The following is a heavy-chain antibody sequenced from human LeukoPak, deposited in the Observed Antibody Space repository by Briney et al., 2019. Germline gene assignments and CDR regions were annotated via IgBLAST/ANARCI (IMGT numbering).Heavy chain of an antibody. Sequence: PGRSLRLSCAASGFTPSSYAMHWVRQAPGKGLEWVAVISYDGSNKYYADSVKGRFTISRDNSKNTLYLQMNSLRAEDTAVYYCARGSGVDTAMVTVSYFDYWGQGTLVTVSS. CDR1: GFTPSSYA. CDR2: ISYDGSNK. D-gene: IGHD5-18*01. V-gene: IGHV3-30*04. J-gene: IGHJ4*02. CDR3: ARGSGVDTAMVTVSYFDY.